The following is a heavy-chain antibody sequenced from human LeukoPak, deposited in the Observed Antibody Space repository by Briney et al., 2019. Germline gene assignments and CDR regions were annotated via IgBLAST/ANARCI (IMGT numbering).Heavy chain of an antibody. D-gene: IGHD6-19*01. Sequence: GGSLRLSCAASGFTFSTYEMNWVRQAPGKGLEWVSYISSSGSTIYYADSVKGRFTISRDNAKNSLYLQMNSLRAEDTAVYYCARDLGSGWYYFDSWGQGTLVTVFS. V-gene: IGHV3-48*03. CDR3: ARDLGSGWYYFDS. CDR1: GFTFSTYE. CDR2: ISSSGSTI. J-gene: IGHJ4*02.